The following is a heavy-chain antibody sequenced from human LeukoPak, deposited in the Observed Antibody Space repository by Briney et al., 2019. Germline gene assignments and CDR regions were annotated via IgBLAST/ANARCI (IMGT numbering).Heavy chain of an antibody. V-gene: IGHV4-59*04. CDR2: IYHDGSI. D-gene: IGHD1-14*01. Sequence: SETLSLTCTVSGGSISSYYWSWIRQPPGKGLEWIGYIYHDGSIYYNPSLRSRLTMSVDTSKNQFSLRLNSVTAVDTAVYFCARKPDSKNWFDPWGQGTLVTVSS. CDR3: ARKPDSKNWFDP. CDR1: GGSISSYY. J-gene: IGHJ5*02.